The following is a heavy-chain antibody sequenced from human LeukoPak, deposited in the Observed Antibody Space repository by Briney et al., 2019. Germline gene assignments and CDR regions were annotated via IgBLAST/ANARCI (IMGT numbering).Heavy chain of an antibody. CDR2: IRHDGSEK. CDR3: VRYDPGTFVDS. Sequence: GGSLRLSCAASGFTSSTNWMSWVRQAPGRGLEWVANIRHDGSEKNYVDSVKGRFTISRDNAENSLYLQMNSLTAEDTAVYYCVRYDPGTFVDSWGQGTLVTVSS. CDR1: GFTSSTNW. V-gene: IGHV3-7*01. J-gene: IGHJ4*02. D-gene: IGHD3-3*01.